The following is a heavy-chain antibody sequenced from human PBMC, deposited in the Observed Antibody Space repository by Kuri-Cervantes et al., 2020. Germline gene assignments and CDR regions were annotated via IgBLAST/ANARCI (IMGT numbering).Heavy chain of an antibody. CDR3: ARGVRGVQPLFDY. J-gene: IGHJ4*02. D-gene: IGHD3-10*01. CDR1: GFTFSSYA. CDR2: ISGSGGST. V-gene: IGHV3-23*01. Sequence: GESLKISCAASGFTFSSYAMSWVRQAPGKGLEWVSAISGSGGSTYYADSVKGRFTISRDNSKNTLYLQMNSLRAEDTAVYYCARGVRGVQPLFDYWGQGTLVTVSS.